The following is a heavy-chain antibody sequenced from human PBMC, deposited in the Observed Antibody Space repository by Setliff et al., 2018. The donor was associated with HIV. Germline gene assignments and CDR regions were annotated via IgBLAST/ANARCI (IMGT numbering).Heavy chain of an antibody. Sequence: LRLSCVASGFTFRTFAMHWVRQAPGKGLEWVSVISFDGSEKFYADSVKGRFTISRDNSKNTLYLQMNSLRDEDTAVYVCVKVRNSGWANEGFGTWGQGTMVTVSS. J-gene: IGHJ3*02. CDR1: GFTFRTFA. V-gene: IGHV3-30*01. CDR3: VKVRNSGWANEGFGT. CDR2: ISFDGSEK. D-gene: IGHD6-19*01.